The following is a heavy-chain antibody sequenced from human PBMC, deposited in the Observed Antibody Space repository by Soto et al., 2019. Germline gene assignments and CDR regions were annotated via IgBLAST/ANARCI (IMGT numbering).Heavy chain of an antibody. V-gene: IGHV3-49*03. D-gene: IGHD2-15*01. Sequence: GGSLRLSCTASGFTFGDYAMSWFRQAPGKGLEWVGFIRSKAYGGTTEYAASVKGRFTISRDDSKSIAYLQMNSLKTEDTAVYYCTRDYLERYCSGGSCISPYWGQGTLVTVSS. CDR2: IRSKAYGGTT. CDR3: TRDYLERYCSGGSCISPY. J-gene: IGHJ4*02. CDR1: GFTFGDYA.